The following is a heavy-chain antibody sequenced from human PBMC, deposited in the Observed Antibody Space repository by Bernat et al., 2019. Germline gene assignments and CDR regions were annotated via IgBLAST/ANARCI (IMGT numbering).Heavy chain of an antibody. V-gene: IGHV4-59*08. Sequence: QVQLQESGPGLVKPSETLSLTCTVSGGSISNYYWNWIRQPPGKGLEWIGHINYSGSTNYNPSLKSRVTISVDTSKNQFSLKLSSVTAADTAVYYCATYKQWHPFDYWGQGALVTVSS. D-gene: IGHD6-19*01. CDR3: ATYKQWHPFDY. J-gene: IGHJ4*02. CDR2: INYSGST. CDR1: GGSISNYY.